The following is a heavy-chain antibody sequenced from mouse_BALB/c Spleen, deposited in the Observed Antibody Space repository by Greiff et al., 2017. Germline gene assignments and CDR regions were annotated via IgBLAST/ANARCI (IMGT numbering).Heavy chain of an antibody. CDR3: ARWDYYGSGEFAY. Sequence: QVQLQQSGAELVKPGASVKLSCKASGYTFTSYYMYWVKQRPGQGLEWIGEINPSNGGTNFNEKFKSKATLTVDKSSSTAYMQLSSLTSEDSAVYYCARWDYYGSGEFAYWGQGTLVTVSA. V-gene: IGHV1S81*02. J-gene: IGHJ3*01. D-gene: IGHD1-1*01. CDR1: GYTFTSYY. CDR2: INPSNGGT.